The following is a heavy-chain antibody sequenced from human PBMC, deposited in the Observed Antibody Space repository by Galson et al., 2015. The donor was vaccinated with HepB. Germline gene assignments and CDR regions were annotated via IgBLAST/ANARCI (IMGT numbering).Heavy chain of an antibody. J-gene: IGHJ6*04. V-gene: IGHV3-11*01. CDR3: ARDGGRYSGRWYGLDV. CDR2: ISSSGSTI. Sequence: SLRLSCAASGFTFSDYNMSWVRQAPGKGLEWVSYISSSGSTIYYADSVKGRFTISRDNAKNSLYLQMNSLRAEDTAVYYCARDGGRYSGRWYGLDVWGKGTTVTVSS. CDR1: GFTFSDYN. D-gene: IGHD6-13*01.